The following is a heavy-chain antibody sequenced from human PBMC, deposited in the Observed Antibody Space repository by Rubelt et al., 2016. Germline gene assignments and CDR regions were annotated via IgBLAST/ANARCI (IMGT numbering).Heavy chain of an antibody. J-gene: IGHJ4*02. D-gene: IGHD5-12*01. Sequence: TSYAMSWVRQAPGKGLEWVSGISGSGGTTYYADSVKGRFTIPRDNSKNMVYLEVHSLRAEDTAVYYCASLYRGPDYWGQGTLVTVSS. CDR1: TSYA. CDR2: ISGSGGTT. CDR3: ASLYRGPDY. V-gene: IGHV3-23*01.